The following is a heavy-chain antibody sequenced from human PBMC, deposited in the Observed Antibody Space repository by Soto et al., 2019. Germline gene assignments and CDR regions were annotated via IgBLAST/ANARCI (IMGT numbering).Heavy chain of an antibody. Sequence: SQTLSLTCAISGDNVSSNSAAWNWIRQSPSRGLEWLGRTYYRSKWYNDYAVSVKSRITINPDTSKNQFSLQLNSVTPEDTAVYYCARGTPLITGTVFDYWGQGTLVTVSS. CDR2: TYYRSKWYN. V-gene: IGHV6-1*01. J-gene: IGHJ4*02. CDR3: ARGTPLITGTVFDY. CDR1: GDNVSSNSAA. D-gene: IGHD1-7*01.